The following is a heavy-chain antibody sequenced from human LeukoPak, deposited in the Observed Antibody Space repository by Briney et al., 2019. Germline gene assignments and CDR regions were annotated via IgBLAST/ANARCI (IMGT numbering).Heavy chain of an antibody. D-gene: IGHD1-26*01. CDR1: GYTFTGYY. J-gene: IGHJ4*02. CDR2: INPNSGGT. Sequence: ASVKVSCKASGYTFTGYYMHWVRQAPGQGLEWMGWINPNSGGTNYAQKFQGRVTMTRDTSTSTVYMELSSLRSEDTAVYYCARDKVGALDYWGQGTLVTVSS. V-gene: IGHV1-2*02. CDR3: ARDKVGALDY.